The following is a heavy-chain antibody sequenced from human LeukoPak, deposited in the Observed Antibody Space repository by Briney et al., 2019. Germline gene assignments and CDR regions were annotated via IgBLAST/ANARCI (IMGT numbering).Heavy chain of an antibody. D-gene: IGHD2-15*01. J-gene: IGHJ4*02. V-gene: IGHV3-30*04. CDR3: ARDRCNGGTCFVSVLDY. Sequence: GGSLRLSCAASGFSFRSYAMHWVRQAPGKGLEGVAVISHDGSNKYYADSVKGRFTISRDDSKNTLHLQMNSLRAEDTAVYYCARDRCNGGTCFVSVLDYWGQGTLVTVSS. CDR1: GFSFRSYA. CDR2: ISHDGSNK.